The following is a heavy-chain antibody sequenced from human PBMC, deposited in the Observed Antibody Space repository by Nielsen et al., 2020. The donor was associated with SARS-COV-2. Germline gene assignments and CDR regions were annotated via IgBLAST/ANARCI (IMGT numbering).Heavy chain of an antibody. CDR1: GGSISSYY. Sequence: GSLRLSCTVSGGSISSYYWSWIRQPPGKGLEWIGYIYYSGSTNYNPSLKSRVTISVDTSKNPFSLKLSSVTAADTAVYYCARDRFGDSWFDPWGQGTLVTVSS. J-gene: IGHJ5*02. D-gene: IGHD3-10*01. CDR2: IYYSGST. V-gene: IGHV4-59*01. CDR3: ARDRFGDSWFDP.